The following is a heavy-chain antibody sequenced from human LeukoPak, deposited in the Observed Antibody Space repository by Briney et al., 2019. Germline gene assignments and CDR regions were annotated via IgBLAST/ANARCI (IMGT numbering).Heavy chain of an antibody. CDR2: IWYDGSNK. CDR1: GFTSSSYG. V-gene: IGHV3-33*01. Sequence: GRSLRPSCAASGFTSSSYGMHWVRQAPGKGLEWVAVIWYDGSNKYNADSVKGRFTNSRDNSKNTLYLQMTSLGAEDRAVYYCARISRTYGSGSYIDDAFDIWGQGTMVTVSS. D-gene: IGHD3-10*01. CDR3: ARISRTYGSGSYIDDAFDI. J-gene: IGHJ3*02.